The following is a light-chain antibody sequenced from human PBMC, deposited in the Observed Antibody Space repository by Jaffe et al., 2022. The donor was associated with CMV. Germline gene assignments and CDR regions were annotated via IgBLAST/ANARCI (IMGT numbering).Light chain of an antibody. CDR1: TSNIGAGYN. V-gene: IGLV1-40*01. J-gene: IGLJ3*02. Sequence: QSVLTQPPSVSGAPGQGATISCTGNTSNIGAGYNVHWYQQLPGAAPKLLIYANTNRPSGVPDRFSGSKSGTSASLAITGLQPEDEADYYCQSYDSSLSAWVFGGGTKLTVL. CDR2: ANT. CDR3: QSYDSSLSAWV.